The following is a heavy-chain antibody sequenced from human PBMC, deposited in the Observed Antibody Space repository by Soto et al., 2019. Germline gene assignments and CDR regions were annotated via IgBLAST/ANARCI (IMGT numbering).Heavy chain of an antibody. CDR1: GYIFVNYG. CDR3: VMVDNYVTPTPQDV. Sequence: QVQLVQSGDEVKKPGASVKVSCKDSGYIFVNYGIAWVRQAPRQGLEWMGWISPYTGNTHSASKVQGRLTMTTDTSTSTAYMDLGSLTSDDTAVYYCVMVDNYVTPTPQDVWGQGTTVTFSS. V-gene: IGHV1-18*01. CDR2: ISPYTGNT. J-gene: IGHJ6*02. D-gene: IGHD3-16*01.